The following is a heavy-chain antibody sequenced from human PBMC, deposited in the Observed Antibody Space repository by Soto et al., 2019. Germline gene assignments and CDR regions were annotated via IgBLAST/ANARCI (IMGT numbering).Heavy chain of an antibody. CDR3: ARGCSGGSCCLSPQYDP. Sequence: SETLSLTCTVSGGSIASYYWSWIRQPAGKGLEWIGYIYCSGSTNYNPSLKSRVTISVDTSKNQFSLKLSSVTAADTAVYYCARGCSGGSCCLSPQYDPWGQGTLVTVSS. J-gene: IGHJ5*02. CDR2: IYCSGST. CDR1: GGSIASYY. D-gene: IGHD2-15*01. V-gene: IGHV4-59*12.